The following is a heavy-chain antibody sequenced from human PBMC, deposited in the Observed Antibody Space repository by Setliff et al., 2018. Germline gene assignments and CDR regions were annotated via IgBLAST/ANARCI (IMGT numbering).Heavy chain of an antibody. J-gene: IGHJ6*03. CDR1: RYAFNSYA. CDR3: ARGGVIITIFGVITPDYYYYMDV. V-gene: IGHV7-4-1*02. CDR2: INTNTGNP. D-gene: IGHD3-3*01. Sequence: ASVKISCKASRYAFNSYAMNWVRQAPGQGLEWMGWINTNTGNPTYAQGFTGRFVFSLDTSVSTAYLQISSLKAEDTAVYYCARGGVIITIFGVITPDYYYYMDVWGTGTTVTVSS.